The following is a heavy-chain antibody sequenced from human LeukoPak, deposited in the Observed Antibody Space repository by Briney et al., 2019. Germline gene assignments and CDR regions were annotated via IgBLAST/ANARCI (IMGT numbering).Heavy chain of an antibody. V-gene: IGHV1-18*01. D-gene: IGHD3-22*01. CDR2: ISAYNGNT. J-gene: IGHJ3*02. CDR1: GYTFTSYG. Sequence: ASVKVSCKASGYTFTSYGISWVRQAPGQGLEWMGWISAYNGNTNYAQMLQGRVTMTTDTSTSTAYMELRSLRSDDTAVYYCAREFGYYYDSSGYTLGAFDIWGQGTMVTVSS. CDR3: AREFGYYYDSSGYTLGAFDI.